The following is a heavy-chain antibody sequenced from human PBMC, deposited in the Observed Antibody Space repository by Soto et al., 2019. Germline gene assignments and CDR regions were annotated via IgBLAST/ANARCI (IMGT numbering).Heavy chain of an antibody. Sequence: PSETLSLTCTVSGGSISSYYWSWIRQPPGKGLEWIGYIYYSGSTNCNPSLKSRVTISVDTSKNQFSLKLSSVTAADTAVYYCARRGYSYGKFDYWGQGTLVTVS. D-gene: IGHD5-18*01. CDR3: ARRGYSYGKFDY. J-gene: IGHJ4*02. CDR2: IYYSGST. CDR1: GGSISSYY. V-gene: IGHV4-59*01.